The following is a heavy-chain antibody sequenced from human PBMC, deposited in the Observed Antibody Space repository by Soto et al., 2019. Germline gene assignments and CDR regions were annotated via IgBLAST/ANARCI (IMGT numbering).Heavy chain of an antibody. Sequence: GGSLRLSCAASGLSVSTNFMSWVRQAPGKGLEWLAVIYSGGKTFYADSVKGRFTISKDNSKNTLSLQMNSLRAEDAAVYYCTRDAPGERPYYFYYYGMDVWGQGTTVTVSS. CDR2: IYSGGKT. V-gene: IGHV3-53*01. CDR3: TRDAPGERPYYFYYYGMDV. CDR1: GLSVSTNF. J-gene: IGHJ6*02.